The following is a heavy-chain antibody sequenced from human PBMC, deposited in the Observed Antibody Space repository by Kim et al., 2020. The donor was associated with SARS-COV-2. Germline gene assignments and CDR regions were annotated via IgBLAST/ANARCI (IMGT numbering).Heavy chain of an antibody. CDR1: GYTFTSYA. J-gene: IGHJ4*02. CDR2: IDADNGNT. CDR3: ARNEDY. V-gene: IGHV1-3*01. Sequence: ASVKVSCKASGYTFTSYAFHWVRQAPGQRLEWMGWIDADNGNTKYSQKFQGRVTITRDTSASTSYMELSSLRSEDTAVYYCARNEDYWGQGTLVTVSS.